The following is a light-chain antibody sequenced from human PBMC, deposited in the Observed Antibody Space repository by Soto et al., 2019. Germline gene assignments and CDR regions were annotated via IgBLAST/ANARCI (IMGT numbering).Light chain of an antibody. V-gene: IGKV3-20*01. CDR3: QPYGGSPLVN. CDR1: QTISSGD. Sequence: ETVLTQSPGTLSLSPGERATPSCRASQTISSGDLAWYQQRPGQAPRLLISGASNRATGIPDRFSGSGSGTDFTFTFSRLEPEDFAWNYSQPYGGSPLVNFGGGTKVE. J-gene: IGKJ4*01. CDR2: GAS.